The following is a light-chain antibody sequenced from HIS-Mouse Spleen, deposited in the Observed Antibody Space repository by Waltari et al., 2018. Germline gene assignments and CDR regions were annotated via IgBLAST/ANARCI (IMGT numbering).Light chain of an antibody. CDR2: EDS. J-gene: IGLJ2*01. CDR3: YSTDSSGNHRV. Sequence: SYELTPPPSVSVSPGQTARITCSGDAFPTTYAYLSQQKSGQAPVLVIYEDSKRPSGIPERFSGASSGTMATLTISGAQVEDEDDYYCYSTDSSGNHRVFGGGTKLTVL. V-gene: IGLV3-10*03. CDR1: AFPTTY.